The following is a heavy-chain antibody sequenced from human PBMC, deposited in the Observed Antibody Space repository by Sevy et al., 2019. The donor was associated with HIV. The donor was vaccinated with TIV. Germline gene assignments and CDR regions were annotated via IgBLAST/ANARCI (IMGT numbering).Heavy chain of an antibody. J-gene: IGHJ6*02. D-gene: IGHD2-15*01. V-gene: IGHV3-7*01. CDR1: GFTFNMYW. CDR2: IKEDGNER. Sequence: GGALRLSCAASGFTFNMYWMTWVRQAPGKGLEWVANIKEDGNERNYLDSVKGQFTISRDNAKESLYLQINSLRAEDTAVYYCVRHCSGGSCYSLHPHYYYGMDVWRQATTVTVSS. CDR3: VRHCSGGSCYSLHPHYYYGMDV.